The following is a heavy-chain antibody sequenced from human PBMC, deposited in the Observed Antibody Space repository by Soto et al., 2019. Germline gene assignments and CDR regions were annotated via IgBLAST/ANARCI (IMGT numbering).Heavy chain of an antibody. J-gene: IGHJ5*02. V-gene: IGHV1-3*04. CDR3: ARAGNCTSTTCFSGWLDP. D-gene: IGHD2-2*01. Sequence: ASVKVSCKASGYTFTNYSIHWVRQAPGERLEWMGWINTDNGNTRDSQRFQDRVTLTRDTSAKTAYMELSSLTYEDTAVYYCARAGNCTSTTCFSGWLDPWGKGTLV. CDR2: INTDNGNT. CDR1: GYTFTNYS.